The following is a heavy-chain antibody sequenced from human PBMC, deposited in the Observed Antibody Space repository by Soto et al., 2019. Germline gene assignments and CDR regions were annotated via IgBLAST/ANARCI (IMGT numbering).Heavy chain of an antibody. Sequence: QVLLLQSGSEVKKAGSSVKVSCKASGDAFKSYAIHWVRQAPGQGLEYMGRIIPSYDRTKYAQKFQGRLTLTADMYTSTVYMELSILRSEDTAVYYCARDPTNDYGDDTIDYWGQGTKVIVSS. J-gene: IGHJ4*02. CDR2: IIPSYDRT. CDR3: ARDPTNDYGDDTIDY. CDR1: GDAFKSYA. V-gene: IGHV1-69*06. D-gene: IGHD4-17*01.